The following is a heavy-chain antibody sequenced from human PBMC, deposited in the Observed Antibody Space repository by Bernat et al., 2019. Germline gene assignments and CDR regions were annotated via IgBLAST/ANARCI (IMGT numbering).Heavy chain of an antibody. V-gene: IGHV3-23*01. CDR2: ISGSGGST. J-gene: IGHJ6*03. CDR1: GFTFSSYA. CDR3: ARAFEPYYYYMDV. D-gene: IGHD3-9*01. Sequence: EVQLLESGGGLVQPGGSLRLSCAASGFTFSSYAMSWVRQAPGKGLEWVSAISGSGGSTYYADSVKGRFTISRDNSKNTLYLQMNSLRAEDTAVYYCARAFEPYYYYMDVWGKGTTVTVSS.